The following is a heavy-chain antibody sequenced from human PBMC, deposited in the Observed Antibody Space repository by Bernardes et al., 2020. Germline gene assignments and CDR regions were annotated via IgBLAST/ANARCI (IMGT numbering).Heavy chain of an antibody. CDR1: GVTFSSYA. V-gene: IGHV3-23*01. Sequence: LRLSCAASGVTFSSYAMSCVRQAPVKRLEWVSGLSGSGHSAYYADSVKGRFTISRDNSKNTLYLQMNSLRGEDTAVYHCAKGKLEYCSGGHCYPFDYWGQGTLVTVAS. CDR2: LSGSGHSA. J-gene: IGHJ4*02. CDR3: AKGKLEYCSGGHCYPFDY. D-gene: IGHD2-15*01.